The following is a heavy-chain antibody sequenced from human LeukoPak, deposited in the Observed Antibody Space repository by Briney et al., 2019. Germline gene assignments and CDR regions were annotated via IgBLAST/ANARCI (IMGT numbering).Heavy chain of an antibody. CDR1: GFTFSNYA. Sequence: PGGSLRLSCAASGFTFSNYAMTWVRQAPEKGLEWVSTIGGGGAYTYYAASVQGRFTISRENSKNTLFLQMNSLRADDTAVYYCAKGNPFYDYWGQGTLVTVSS. D-gene: IGHD5/OR15-5a*01. V-gene: IGHV3-23*01. J-gene: IGHJ4*02. CDR2: IGGGGAYT. CDR3: AKGNPFYDY.